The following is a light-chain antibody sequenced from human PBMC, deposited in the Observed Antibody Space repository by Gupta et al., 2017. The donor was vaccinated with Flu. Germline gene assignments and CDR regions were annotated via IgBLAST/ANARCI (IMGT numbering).Light chain of an antibody. CDR3: MQTLQSPLA. J-gene: IGKJ1*01. CDR2: LAS. Sequence: VAPGETASISCKSSQSLLHSNEYNYLDWYVQKPGQSPQLLIYLASNRASGVPDRFIARGSGTDFTLKIRKVEAEDVGVYYCMQTLQSPLAFGQGTKVEIK. V-gene: IGKV2-28*01. CDR1: QSLLHSNEYNY.